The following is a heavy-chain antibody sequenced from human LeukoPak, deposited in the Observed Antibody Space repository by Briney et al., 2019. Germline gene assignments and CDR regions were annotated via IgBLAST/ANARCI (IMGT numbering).Heavy chain of an antibody. CDR3: ARDVVVVAARGDAFDI. V-gene: IGHV4-61*02. Sequence: PSQTLSLTCTVSGGSISSGSYYWSWIRQPAGKGLEWIGRIYTSGSTNYNPSLKSRVTISVDTSKNQFSLKLSSVTAADTAVYYCARDVVVVAARGDAFDIWGQGTMVTVSS. CDR1: GGSISSGSYY. CDR2: IYTSGST. J-gene: IGHJ3*02. D-gene: IGHD2-15*01.